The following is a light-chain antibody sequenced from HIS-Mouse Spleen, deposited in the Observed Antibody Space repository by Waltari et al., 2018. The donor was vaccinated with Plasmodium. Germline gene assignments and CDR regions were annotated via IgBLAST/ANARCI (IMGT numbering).Light chain of an antibody. Sequence: QAVLTQPSSLSASPGASASLTCPLRSGINVGTYRIYWYQQKPGSPPQYLLRYKSDSDKQQGSGGPGRFSGSKDASANAGILLISGLQSEDEADYYCMIWHSSAWVFGGGTKLTVL. CDR2: YKSDSDK. CDR3: MIWHSSAWV. J-gene: IGLJ3*02. CDR1: SGINVGTYR. V-gene: IGLV5-45*03.